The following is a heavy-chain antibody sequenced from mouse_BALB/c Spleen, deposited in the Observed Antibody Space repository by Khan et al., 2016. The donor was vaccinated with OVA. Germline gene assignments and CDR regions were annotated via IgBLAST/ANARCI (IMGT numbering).Heavy chain of an antibody. CDR2: INPSSGYT. Sequence: QVQLKESGAELARPGASVKMSCKASGYTFTNYTMHWVKQRPGQGLEWIGYINPSSGYTNYHQNFNDKATLTTDRSSSTAYMQLSSLTSDDSAVYYCVRNPRPPYYFDQWGQGTTLTVSS. CDR1: GYTFTNYT. CDR3: VRNPRPPYYFDQ. V-gene: IGHV1-4*01. J-gene: IGHJ2*01.